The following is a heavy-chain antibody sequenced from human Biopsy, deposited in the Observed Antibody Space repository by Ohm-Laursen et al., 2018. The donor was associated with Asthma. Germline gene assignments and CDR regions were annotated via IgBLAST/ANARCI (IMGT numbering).Heavy chain of an antibody. D-gene: IGHD2-2*01. V-gene: IGHV1-69*13. CDR2: INSVFGTT. CDR1: GGTFNTYV. J-gene: IGHJ4*02. CDR3: ARKAGSCISRTCYSLDF. Sequence: SVEASCKSLGGTFNTYVIGWVRQAPGQGLEWMGGINSVFGTTTYPQKFQDRVTITADDSTSTVYMELSSLRSEDTAVYYCARKAGSCISRTCYSLDFWGQGTLVTVSS.